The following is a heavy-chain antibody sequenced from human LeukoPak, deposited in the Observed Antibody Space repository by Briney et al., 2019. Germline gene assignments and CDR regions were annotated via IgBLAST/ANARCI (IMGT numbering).Heavy chain of an antibody. CDR2: IYYSGSA. CDR3: ARHHIRECAFDI. Sequence: SETLSLTCTVSGGSISSSSYYWGWIRQPPGKGLEWIGSIYYSGSAYYNPSLKSRVTISVDTSKNQFSLKLSSVTAADTAVYYCARHHIRECAFDIWGQGTMVTVSS. D-gene: IGHD3-10*01. CDR1: GGSISSSSYY. J-gene: IGHJ3*02. V-gene: IGHV4-39*01.